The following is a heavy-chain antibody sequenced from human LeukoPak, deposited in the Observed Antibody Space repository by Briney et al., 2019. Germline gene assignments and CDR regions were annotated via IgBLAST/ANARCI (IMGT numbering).Heavy chain of an antibody. J-gene: IGHJ6*03. Sequence: LTGGSLRLSCAASGFTFISYWMTWVRQAPGKGLEWVAFIRYDGSNKYYADSVKGRFTISRDNSKNTLYLQMNSLRAENTAVYYCARVPSWKGYMDVWGKGTTVTVSS. CDR1: GFTFISYW. D-gene: IGHD1-1*01. CDR3: ARVPSWKGYMDV. CDR2: IRYDGSNK. V-gene: IGHV3-30*02.